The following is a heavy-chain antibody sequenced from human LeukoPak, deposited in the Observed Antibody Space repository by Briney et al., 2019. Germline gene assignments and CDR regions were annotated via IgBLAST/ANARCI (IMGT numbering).Heavy chain of an antibody. CDR1: GFTFSSYD. CDR2: IGTAGDT. V-gene: IGHV3-13*01. CDR3: ARGHVALDAFDI. J-gene: IGHJ3*02. D-gene: IGHD5-12*01. Sequence: GGSLRLSCAASGFTFSSYDMHWVRQATGKGLEWVSAIGTAGDTYYPGSVKGRFTISRENAKNSLYLQMNSLRAGDTAVYYCARGHVALDAFDIWAKGQWSPSLQ.